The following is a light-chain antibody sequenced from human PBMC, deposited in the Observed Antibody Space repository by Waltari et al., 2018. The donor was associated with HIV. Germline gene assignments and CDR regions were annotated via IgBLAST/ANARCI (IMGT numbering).Light chain of an antibody. Sequence: QSALTQPPSASGSPGQSVTISCTGTSSDVGGYNYVSGYQQHPGKAPKLMIYEVSKRPSGVPDRFSGSKSGNTASLTVSGLQADDEADYYCTSYAGSSNVVFGGGTKLTVL. J-gene: IGLJ2*01. CDR3: TSYAGSSNVV. V-gene: IGLV2-8*01. CDR2: EVS. CDR1: SSDVGGYNY.